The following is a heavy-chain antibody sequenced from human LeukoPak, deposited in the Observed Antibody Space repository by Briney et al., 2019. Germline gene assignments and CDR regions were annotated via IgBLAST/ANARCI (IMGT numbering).Heavy chain of an antibody. CDR2: IYTSGTT. J-gene: IGHJ4*02. Sequence: PSETLSLTCSVSGDSISSYHWSWIRQPPGEGLEWIGYIYTSGTTSYNPSLKSRVTISVDTSKNQFSLRLSSVTAADTAVYYCARSHYDFLTGYYLDYWGQGSLVTVSS. CDR1: GDSISSYH. V-gene: IGHV4-4*09. D-gene: IGHD3-9*01. CDR3: ARSHYDFLTGYYLDY.